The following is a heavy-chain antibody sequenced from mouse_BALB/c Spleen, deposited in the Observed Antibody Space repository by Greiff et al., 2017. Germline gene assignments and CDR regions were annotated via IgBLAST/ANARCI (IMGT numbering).Heavy chain of an antibody. D-gene: IGHD1-1*01. J-gene: IGHJ1*01. CDR3: ARGYYYGSSYWYLDV. CDR2: IDPANGNT. CDR1: GFNIKDTY. V-gene: IGHV14-3*02. Sequence: DVQLQESGAELVKPGASVKLSCTASGFNIKDTYLHWVKQRPEQGLEWIGRIDPANGNTKYDPKFQGKATITADTSSNTAYLQLSSLTSEDTAVYYCARGYYYGSSYWYLDVWGAGTTVTVSS.